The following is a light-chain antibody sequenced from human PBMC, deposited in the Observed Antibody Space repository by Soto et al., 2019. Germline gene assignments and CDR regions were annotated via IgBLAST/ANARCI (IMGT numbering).Light chain of an antibody. J-gene: IGLJ2*01. CDR3: LSFDSSLSVV. CDR2: GNT. Sequence: QSALTQPPSVSGAPGQRVTISCTGSSSNIGAGYDVHWYQQLPGRAPKLLIYGNTNRPSGVPDRFSGSKSGTSASLAITGLQAEDAADYYCLSFDSSLSVVFGGGTKLTVL. CDR1: SSNIGAGYD. V-gene: IGLV1-40*01.